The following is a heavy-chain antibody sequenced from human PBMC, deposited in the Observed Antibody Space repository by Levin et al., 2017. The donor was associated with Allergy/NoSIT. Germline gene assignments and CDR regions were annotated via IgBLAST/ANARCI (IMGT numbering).Heavy chain of an antibody. D-gene: IGHD3-9*01. J-gene: IGHJ5*02. CDR3: AKARGLTIWT. Sequence: GGSLRLSCAASGFTFSSYGMHWVRQAPGKGLEWVAVISYDGSNKYYADSVKGRFTISRDNSKNTLYLQMNSLRAEDTAVYYCAKARGLTIWTWGQGTLVTVSS. V-gene: IGHV3-30*18. CDR1: GFTFSSYG. CDR2: ISYDGSNK.